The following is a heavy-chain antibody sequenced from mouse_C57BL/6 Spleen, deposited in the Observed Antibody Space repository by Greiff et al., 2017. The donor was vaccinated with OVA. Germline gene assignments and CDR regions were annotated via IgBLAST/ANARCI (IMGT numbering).Heavy chain of an antibody. CDR2: IDPSDSYT. CDR3: ARGDYGSSYVY. Sequence: QVQLQQSGAELVMPGASVKLSCKASGYTFTSYWMHWVKQRPGQGLEWIGEIDPSDSYTNYNQKFKGKSTLTVDKSSSTAYMQLSSLTSEDSAVYYCARGDYGSSYVYWGQGTTLTVSS. D-gene: IGHD1-1*01. J-gene: IGHJ2*01. V-gene: IGHV1-69*01. CDR1: GYTFTSYW.